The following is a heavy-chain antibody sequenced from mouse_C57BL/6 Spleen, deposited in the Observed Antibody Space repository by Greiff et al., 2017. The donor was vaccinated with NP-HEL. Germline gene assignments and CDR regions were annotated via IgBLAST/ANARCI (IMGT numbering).Heavy chain of an antibody. V-gene: IGHV1-19*01. CDR1: GYTFTDYY. CDR2: INPYNGGT. J-gene: IGHJ4*01. Sequence: VQLQQSGPVLVKPGASVKMSCKASGYTFTDYYMNWVKQSHGKSLEWIGVINPYNGGTSYNQKFKGKATLTVDKSSSTAYMELNSLTSEDSAVYYCARRTTGSMDYWGQGASVTVSS. D-gene: IGHD1-1*01. CDR3: ARRTTGSMDY.